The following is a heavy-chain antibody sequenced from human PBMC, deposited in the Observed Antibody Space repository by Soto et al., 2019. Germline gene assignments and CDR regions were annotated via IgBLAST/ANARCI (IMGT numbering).Heavy chain of an antibody. J-gene: IGHJ3*02. CDR3: TRENIENSDGLYDALDI. CDR2: MNPKSGGA. CDR1: GYTFTDYY. Sequence: GASVKVSCKTSGYTFTDYYTHCVRQAPGQVLEWMGWMNPKSGGAYFAQKFQGRVTLTRDTSIGTAYIEVNSLTSDDTAVYFCTRENIENSDGLYDALDIWGQGTTVTVSS. D-gene: IGHD5-18*01. V-gene: IGHV1-2*02.